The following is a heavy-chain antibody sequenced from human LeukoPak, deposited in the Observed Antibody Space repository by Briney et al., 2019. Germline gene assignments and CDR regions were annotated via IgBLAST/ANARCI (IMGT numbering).Heavy chain of an antibody. CDR2: INHSGST. J-gene: IGHJ6*03. V-gene: IGHV4-34*01. CDR3: ARHRSRSWQVRYMDV. D-gene: IGHD6-13*01. CDR1: GGSFSDYS. Sequence: SETLSLTCVVYGGSFSDYSWNWIRQPPGKGLEWIWEINHSGSTKYNPSLMSRGTISLDTSKNQFSLKLSSVTAADTAVYYCARHRSRSWQVRYMDVWGKGTTVTISS.